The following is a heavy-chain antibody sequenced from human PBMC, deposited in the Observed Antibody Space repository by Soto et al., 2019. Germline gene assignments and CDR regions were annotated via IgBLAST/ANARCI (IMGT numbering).Heavy chain of an antibody. J-gene: IGHJ4*02. CDR3: ASVTFGGVVLAH. D-gene: IGHD3-16*01. CDR2: IYFNGNT. Sequence: PSETLSLTCTVSSASFSKYYWSWIRQPPGKGLEWIRYIYFNGNTNYNPSLKRRVTISIDTSKKQISLNLTSVTDADTAVYYCASVTFGGVVLAHWGQGTLVTAPQ. V-gene: IGHV4-59*01. CDR1: SASFSKYY.